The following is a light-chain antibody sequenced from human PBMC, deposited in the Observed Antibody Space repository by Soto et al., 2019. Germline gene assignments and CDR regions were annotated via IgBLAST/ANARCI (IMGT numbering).Light chain of an antibody. CDR3: QHYGSSPFT. V-gene: IGKV3-20*01. CDR2: GAS. Sequence: EIVLTQSPGILSLSPGERANLSCRASQRVSSTTLAWYQRRPGQAPRLLIYGASSRATGIPDRFSCSGSGTDFTLTISRLEPEDSAVYYCQHYGSSPFTFGPGTKVDIK. J-gene: IGKJ3*01. CDR1: QRVSSTT.